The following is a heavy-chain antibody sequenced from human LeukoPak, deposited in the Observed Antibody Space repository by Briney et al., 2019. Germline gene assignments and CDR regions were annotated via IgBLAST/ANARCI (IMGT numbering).Heavy chain of an antibody. CDR2: ISAYNGNT. CDR3: ARDLRSGSSSN. V-gene: IGHV1-18*01. D-gene: IGHD1-26*01. CDR1: GGTFSSYA. Sequence: ASVKVSCKASGGTFSSYAISWVRQAPGQGLEWVGWISAYNGNTDYAQKLQGRVTMTTDTSTSTAYMELSSLRSEDTAVYYCARDLRSGSSSNWGQGTLVTVSS. J-gene: IGHJ4*02.